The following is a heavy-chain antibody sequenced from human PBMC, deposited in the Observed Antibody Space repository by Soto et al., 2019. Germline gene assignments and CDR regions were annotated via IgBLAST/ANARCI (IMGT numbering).Heavy chain of an antibody. CDR1: GASISDSHW. V-gene: IGHV4-4*02. CDR2: MFHSGST. CDR3: ATNNDYAIDA. D-gene: IGHD1-20*01. J-gene: IGHJ6*02. Sequence: QVQLQESGPGLVKPSGTLSLTCVVSGASISDSHWWSWVRQPPGKGLERIGEMFHSGSTNYNPTLKSRVTISIDKSRDQFSLHLNSVTAADTAVYYCATNNDYAIDAWGQGTTVTVSS.